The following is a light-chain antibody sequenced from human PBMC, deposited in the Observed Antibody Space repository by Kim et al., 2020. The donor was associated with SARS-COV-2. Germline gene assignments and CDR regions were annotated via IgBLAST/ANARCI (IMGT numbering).Light chain of an antibody. V-gene: IGLV3-1*01. Sequence: LSPGQTASITCSGDKLGEKYAWWYQQKPGQSPVLVIYQDTKRPSGIPIRFSGSNSGNTATLTISGTQPMDEADYFCQAWDSSTVVFGGGTQLTVL. CDR3: QAWDSSTVV. CDR1: KLGEKY. J-gene: IGLJ2*01. CDR2: QDT.